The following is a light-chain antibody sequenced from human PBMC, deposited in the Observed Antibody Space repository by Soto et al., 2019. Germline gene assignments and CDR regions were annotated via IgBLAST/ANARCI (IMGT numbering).Light chain of an antibody. J-gene: IGKJ4*01. CDR3: QQALT. CDR1: QSVSRYY. Sequence: TVLTQSPATLSLSPGERATLSCRASQSVSRYYLSWYLQKPGQAHRLLIYGASTRTTGIPARFSGSGSGTAFPLTIRSLQLEFFSVYYRQQALTFGGGTRVEIK. V-gene: IGKV3D-7*01. CDR2: GAS.